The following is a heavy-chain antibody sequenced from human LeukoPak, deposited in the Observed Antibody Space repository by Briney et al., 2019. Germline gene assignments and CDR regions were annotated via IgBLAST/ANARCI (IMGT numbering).Heavy chain of an antibody. CDR2: VSGSNGNT. Sequence: GGSLRLSCAASGFTFSSYAMSWVRQAPGEALEWVSTVSGSNGNTHYADSVKGRFTISRDNSKNTLYLQMNSLRAEDTAVYYCVRESPVAAVGRSWFDPWGQGTLVTVSS. CDR3: VRESPVAAVGRSWFDP. J-gene: IGHJ5*02. CDR1: GFTFSSYA. D-gene: IGHD6-13*01. V-gene: IGHV3-23*01.